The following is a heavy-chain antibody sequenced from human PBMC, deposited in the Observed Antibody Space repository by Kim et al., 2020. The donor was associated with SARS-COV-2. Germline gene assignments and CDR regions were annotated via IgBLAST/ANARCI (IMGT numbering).Heavy chain of an antibody. CDR1: GFTFSNYA. J-gene: IGHJ6*02. CDR3: AKVYSGNTFYGMDV. Sequence: GGSLRLSCAVSGFTFSNYAMNWVRQAPGKGLEWVSFISDSGGRAYYADSVKGRFTISRDNSKNTLYLQMNSLRAEDTAIYYCAKVYSGNTFYGMDVWGQGTTATVSS. CDR2: ISDSGGRA. D-gene: IGHD5-12*01. V-gene: IGHV3-23*01.